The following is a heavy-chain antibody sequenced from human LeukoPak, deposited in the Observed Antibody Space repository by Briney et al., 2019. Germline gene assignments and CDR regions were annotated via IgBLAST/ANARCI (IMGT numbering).Heavy chain of an antibody. CDR2: IYYAGST. J-gene: IGHJ4*02. CDR1: GGSISSYY. CDR3: ARVRGGTYNHYFDY. V-gene: IGHV4-59*01. Sequence: SEALSLTCTVSGGSISSYYWSWIRQPPGKGLEWIGYIYYAGSTNYNPSLKSRITISVDTSKNQFSLKLTSITAADTAVYYCARVRGGTYNHYFDYWGQGTLVTVSS. D-gene: IGHD5-24*01.